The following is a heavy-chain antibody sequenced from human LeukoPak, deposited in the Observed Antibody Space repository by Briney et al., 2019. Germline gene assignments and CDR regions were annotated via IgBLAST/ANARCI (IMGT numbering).Heavy chain of an antibody. CDR1: GYTFTGYY. CDR2: INPNSGGT. Sequence: ASVKVSCKASGYTFTGYYMHWVRQAPGQGLEWMGWINPNSGGTNYAQKFQGRVTMTRDTSISTAYMELSRLRSDDTAVYYCARGGAYCGGDCYSDFDYWGQGTLVTVSS. J-gene: IGHJ4*02. V-gene: IGHV1-2*02. CDR3: ARGGAYCGGDCYSDFDY. D-gene: IGHD2-21*01.